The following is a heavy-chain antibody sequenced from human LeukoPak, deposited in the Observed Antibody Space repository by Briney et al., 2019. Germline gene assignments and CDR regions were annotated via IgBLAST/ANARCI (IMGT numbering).Heavy chain of an antibody. J-gene: IGHJ4*02. V-gene: IGHV4-59*01. CDR3: ATTDSSGYHHIDY. D-gene: IGHD3-22*01. CDR2: MYYSGST. Sequence: PSETLSLTCTVSGGSISSYYWSWIRQPPGKGLEWIGYMYYSGSTNYNPSLKSRVSISVDTSKNQFSLKLSSVTAADTAVYYCATTDSSGYHHIDYWGQGTLVTVSS. CDR1: GGSISSYY.